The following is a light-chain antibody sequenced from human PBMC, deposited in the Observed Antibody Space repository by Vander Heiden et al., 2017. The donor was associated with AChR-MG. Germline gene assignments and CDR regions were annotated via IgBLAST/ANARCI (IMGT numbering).Light chain of an antibody. J-gene: IGLJ2*01. CDR3: QVWDSSTVV. CDR2: RDS. Sequence: SYELTQPLSVLVALGQTARITCGGNNIGSKKGHWYQQKPGQAPVLVIYRDSNRPSGIPERFSGSNSGNTATLTISRAQAGDEADYYCQVWDSSTVVFGGGTKLTVL. CDR1: NIGSKK. V-gene: IGLV3-9*01.